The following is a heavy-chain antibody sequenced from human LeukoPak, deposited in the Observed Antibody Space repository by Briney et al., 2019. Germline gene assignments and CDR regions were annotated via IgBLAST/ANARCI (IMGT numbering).Heavy chain of an antibody. CDR1: GFTFSHYA. Sequence: PGGSLRLPCAASGFTFSHYALHWVRQAPGKGLEWVALIGHDGADKYYADSVKGRFLISRDNSKNMLFLQMNSLIIEDTAVYYCARNSDYYDYSPQSVWGQGTLVTVS. J-gene: IGHJ4*02. V-gene: IGHV3-30*04. CDR3: ARNSDYYDYSPQSV. CDR2: IGHDGADK. D-gene: IGHD3-22*01.